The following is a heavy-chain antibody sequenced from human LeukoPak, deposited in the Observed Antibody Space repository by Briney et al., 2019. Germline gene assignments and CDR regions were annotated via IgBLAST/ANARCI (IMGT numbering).Heavy chain of an antibody. V-gene: IGHV3-23*01. D-gene: IGHD6-25*01. J-gene: IGHJ4*02. CDR2: TSGSGRST. CDR1: GFTFSSYA. Sequence: PGGSLRLSCAASGFTFSSYAMTWVRQAPGKGLEWVPSTSGSGRSTFYTDSVKGRFTLSRDNSKNTLYLQMSSLRAEDTAVYYCAKESSYSSGPTDCWGKGTLVTVSS. CDR3: AKESSYSSGPTDC.